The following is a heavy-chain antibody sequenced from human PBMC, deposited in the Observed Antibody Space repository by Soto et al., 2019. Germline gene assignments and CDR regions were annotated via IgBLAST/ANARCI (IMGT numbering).Heavy chain of an antibody. D-gene: IGHD3-9*01. CDR1: GGSFSGYY. J-gene: IGHJ2*01. V-gene: IGHV4-34*01. CDR3: ARESHDILTGPPWVWYFDL. CDR2: INDRGSI. Sequence: QVQLQQWGAGPLRPLETLSLTCGVSGGSFSGYYWAWIRQSPGKGLEWIGEINDRGSINYHPFLESRVSFSVDTSKNHYSLNLRSVTAADTAVYYCARESHDILTGPPWVWYFDLWGRGTLVTVSS.